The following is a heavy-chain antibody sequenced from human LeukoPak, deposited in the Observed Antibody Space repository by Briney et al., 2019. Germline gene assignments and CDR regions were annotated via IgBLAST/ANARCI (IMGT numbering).Heavy chain of an antibody. D-gene: IGHD3-3*01. J-gene: IGHJ6*02. CDR2: ISAYNGNT. CDR3: AVDRGSTIFGVVTWGTGYGMDV. CDR1: GYTFTSYG. Sequence: GASVKVSCKASGYTFTSYGISWVRQAPGQGLERMGWISAYNGNTNYAQKLQGRVTMTTDTSTSTAYMELRSLRSDDTAVYYCAVDRGSTIFGVVTWGTGYGMDVWGQGTTVTVSS. V-gene: IGHV1-18*01.